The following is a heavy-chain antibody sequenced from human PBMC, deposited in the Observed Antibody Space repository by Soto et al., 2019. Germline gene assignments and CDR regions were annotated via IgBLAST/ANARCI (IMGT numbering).Heavy chain of an antibody. CDR1: GFTVSNNC. D-gene: IGHD6-25*01. Sequence: GGSLRLSCAASGFTVSNNCMNWVRQAPGKGLEWVSVIYSGGSTYYADSVKGRFTISRDDSKNTLYLQMNSLRAEDTALYYCASGGRKYYFDDWGQGALVSVSS. CDR2: IYSGGST. V-gene: IGHV3-53*01. J-gene: IGHJ4*02. CDR3: ASGGRKYYFDD.